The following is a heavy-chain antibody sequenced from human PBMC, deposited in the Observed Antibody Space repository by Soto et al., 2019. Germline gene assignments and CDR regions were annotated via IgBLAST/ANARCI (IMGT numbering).Heavy chain of an antibody. CDR1: GGSFSGYY. CDR2: INHSGST. J-gene: IGHJ6*02. CDR3: ARVAAGTGYYYDYYGMDV. Sequence: LSLTCAVYGGSFSGYYWSWIRQPPGKGLEWIGEINHSGSTNYNPSLKSRVTISVDTSKNQFSLKLSSVTAADTAVYYCARVAAGTGYYYDYYGMDVWGQGTTVTAP. V-gene: IGHV4-34*01. D-gene: IGHD6-13*01.